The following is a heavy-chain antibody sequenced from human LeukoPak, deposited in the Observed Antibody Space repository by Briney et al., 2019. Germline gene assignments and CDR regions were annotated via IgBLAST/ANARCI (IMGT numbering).Heavy chain of an antibody. J-gene: IGHJ4*02. V-gene: IGHV3-73*01. D-gene: IGHD1-26*01. CDR2: ITTRTTNYAT. CDR3: TTYIRGHY. CDR1: GFVFRDSH. Sequence: GGSLRLSCSASGFVFRDSHIHWVRQASGKGLEWVGRITTRTTNYATQYGSSVKGRFTISRDDSQKTAYLQMNTLTIEDTAVYFCTTYIRGHYWGQGTLVTVSA.